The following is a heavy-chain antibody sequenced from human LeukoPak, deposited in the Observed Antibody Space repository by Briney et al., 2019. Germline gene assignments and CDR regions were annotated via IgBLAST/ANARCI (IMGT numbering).Heavy chain of an antibody. CDR2: IYYSGST. J-gene: IGHJ4*02. D-gene: IGHD3-10*01. CDR3: ARVGLDYYGSGSYYFDY. Sequence: SETLSLTCTVPGGSISSSSYYWGWIRQPPGKGLEWIGSIYYSGSTYYNPSLKSRVTISVDTSKNQFSLKLSSVTAADTAVYYCARVGLDYYGSGSYYFDYWGQGTLVTVSS. V-gene: IGHV4-39*01. CDR1: GGSISSSSYY.